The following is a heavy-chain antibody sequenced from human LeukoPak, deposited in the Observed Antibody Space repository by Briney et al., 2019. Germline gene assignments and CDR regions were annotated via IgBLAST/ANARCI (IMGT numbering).Heavy chain of an antibody. J-gene: IGHJ3*02. CDR3: ATNPYYYDSSGPKGAFDI. CDR2: ISGSGGST. D-gene: IGHD3-22*01. V-gene: IGHV3-23*01. CDR1: GFTFSTYA. Sequence: PGGSLRLSCAAAGFTFSTYAIHWVRLAPGKRLEYVSAISGSGGSTYYADSVKGRFTISRDNSKNTLYLQMNSLRAEDTAVYYCATNPYYYDSSGPKGAFDIWGQGTMVTVSS.